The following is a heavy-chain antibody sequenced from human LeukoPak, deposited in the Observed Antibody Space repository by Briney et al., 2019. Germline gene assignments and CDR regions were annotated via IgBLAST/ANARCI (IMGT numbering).Heavy chain of an antibody. CDR3: TRGNMSPGSFHGMDV. D-gene: IGHD2-21*01. CDR1: GGSFGTHS. Sequence: SETLSLTCAIYGGSFGTHSWTWIRQPPGKGLEWVGEIHQSGSTNYNPSLRSRVIISVDTTKNQFSVRLRSVTAADTAMYFCTRGNMSPGSFHGMDVWGQGTMVT. V-gene: IGHV4-34*01. J-gene: IGHJ6*02. CDR2: IHQSGST.